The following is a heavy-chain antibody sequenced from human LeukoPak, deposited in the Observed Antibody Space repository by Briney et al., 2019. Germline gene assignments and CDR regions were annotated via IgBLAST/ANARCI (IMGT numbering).Heavy chain of an antibody. D-gene: IGHD4/OR15-4a*01. V-gene: IGHV1-2*02. CDR1: GYTFTGYY. CDR2: INPNSGDT. J-gene: IGHJ4*02. Sequence: ASVKVSCKASGYTFTGYYMHWVRQAPGQGLEWMGWINPNSGDTNYAQKFQGRITMTRDTSISTAYMELSRLTSDDTAVYYCARLLLWWPQVGYFDYWGQGTLVTVSS. CDR3: ARLLLWWPQVGYFDY.